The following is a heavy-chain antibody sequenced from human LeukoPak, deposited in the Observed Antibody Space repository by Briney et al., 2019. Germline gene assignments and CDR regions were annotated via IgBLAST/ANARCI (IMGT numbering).Heavy chain of an antibody. V-gene: IGHV4-34*01. CDR3: ARAGDAFDI. CDR2: INHSGST. Sequence: SETLSLTCAVYGGSFRGYYWSWIRQPPGKGLEWIGEINHSGSTNYNPSLKSRVTISVDTSKNQFSLKLSSVTAADTAVYYCARAGDAFDIWGQGTMVTVSS. J-gene: IGHJ3*02. CDR1: GGSFRGYY.